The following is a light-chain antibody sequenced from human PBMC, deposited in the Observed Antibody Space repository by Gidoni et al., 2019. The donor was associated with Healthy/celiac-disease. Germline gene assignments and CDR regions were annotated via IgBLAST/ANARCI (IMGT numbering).Light chain of an antibody. CDR3: QQSYSTPQS. V-gene: IGKV1-39*01. CDR1: QSISSY. Sequence: DIQMTQSPSSLSASVGDRVTITCRASQSISSYLNWYQQKPGKAPKLLIYAASSLQSGVPSRFRGSGSGTDFTLTISSLQPEDFATYYCQQSYSTPQSFGPGTKLEIK. CDR2: AAS. J-gene: IGKJ2*03.